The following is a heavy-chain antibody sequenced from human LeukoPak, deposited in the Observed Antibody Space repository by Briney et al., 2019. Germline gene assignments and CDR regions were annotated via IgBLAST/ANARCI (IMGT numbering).Heavy chain of an antibody. CDR3: ARGNLYPTIFGVVNNALDP. CDR2: IYHSGTT. V-gene: IGHV4-38-2*02. Sequence: PSETLSLTCTVSDYSISSGYYWGWIRQPPGKGLEWIGSIYHSGTTYYNPSLKSRVTISVDTSKNQFSLKLSSVTAADTAVYYCARGNLYPTIFGVVNNALDPWGQGTLVTVSS. D-gene: IGHD3-3*01. CDR1: DYSISSGYY. J-gene: IGHJ5*02.